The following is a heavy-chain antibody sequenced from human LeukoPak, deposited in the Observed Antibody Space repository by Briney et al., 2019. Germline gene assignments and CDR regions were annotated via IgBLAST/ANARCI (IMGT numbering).Heavy chain of an antibody. J-gene: IGHJ4*02. CDR3: ARIRYFYGDYEVGDY. D-gene: IGHD4-17*01. CDR2: ISSSGSTI. Sequence: GGSLRLSCAASGFTFSSYEMNWVRQAPGKGLEWVSYISSSGSTIYYADSVKGRFTISRDNAKNSLYLQMNSLRAEDTAVYYCARIRYFYGDYEVGDYWGQGTLVTVSS. V-gene: IGHV3-48*03. CDR1: GFTFSSYE.